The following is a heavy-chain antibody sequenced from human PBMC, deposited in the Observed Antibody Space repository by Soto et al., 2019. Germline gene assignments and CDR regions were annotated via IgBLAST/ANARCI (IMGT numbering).Heavy chain of an antibody. CDR2: ISGSGGST. D-gene: IGHD4-17*01. CDR3: AKARPHMLGDYFVDHYYYYGMDV. CDR1: GFTFSSYA. V-gene: IGHV3-23*01. J-gene: IGHJ6*02. Sequence: GGSLRLSCAASGFTFSSYAMSWVRQAPGKGLEWVSAISGSGGSTYYADSVKGRFTISRDNSKNTLYLQMNSLRAEDTAVYYCAKARPHMLGDYFVDHYYYYGMDVWGQGTTVTVSS.